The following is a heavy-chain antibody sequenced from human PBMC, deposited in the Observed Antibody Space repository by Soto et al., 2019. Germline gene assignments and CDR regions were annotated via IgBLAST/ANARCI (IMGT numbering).Heavy chain of an antibody. CDR1: GASVSTGAYY. CDR2: VYESGYT. Sequence: KTSETLSLTCTVSGASVSTGAYYWGWVRQRPGRGLEWIGYVYESGYTYYNMSLKSRLTISLDRSNKQFSLGLTSVTAADTAVYYRVRVLRHTAMVYPWFDPWGQGTLVTVSS. J-gene: IGHJ5*02. D-gene: IGHD5-18*01. V-gene: IGHV4-31*03. CDR3: VRVLRHTAMVYPWFDP.